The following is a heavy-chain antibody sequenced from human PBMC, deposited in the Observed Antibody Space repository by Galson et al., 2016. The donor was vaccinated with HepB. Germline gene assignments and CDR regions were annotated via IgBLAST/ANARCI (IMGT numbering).Heavy chain of an antibody. CDR2: IYYSGST. V-gene: IGHV4-31*03. J-gene: IGHJ6*04. D-gene: IGHD3-10*01. Sequence: TLSLTCTVSGGSISSGACYWRWIRQHPGKGLEWIGYIYYSGSTYYNPSLKSRLTISVDTSKNQFSLELSSVTAADTAVYYCARVPGSGSGSPSWFYGMDVWGKGTTVTVSS. CDR1: GGSISSGACY. CDR3: ARVPGSGSGSPSWFYGMDV.